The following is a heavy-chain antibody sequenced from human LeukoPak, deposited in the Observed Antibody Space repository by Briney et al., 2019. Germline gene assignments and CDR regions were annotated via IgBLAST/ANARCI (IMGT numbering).Heavy chain of an antibody. CDR2: ISGSGGST. CDR3: AKDRIVVVPAASWFDP. J-gene: IGHJ5*02. Sequence: GASLRLSCAASGITFSSYAMSWVRQAPGKGLEWVSAISGSGGSTYYADSVKGRFTISRDNSKNTLYLQMNSLRAEDTAVYYCAKDRIVVVPAASWFDPWGQGTLVTVSS. D-gene: IGHD2-2*01. CDR1: GITFSSYA. V-gene: IGHV3-23*01.